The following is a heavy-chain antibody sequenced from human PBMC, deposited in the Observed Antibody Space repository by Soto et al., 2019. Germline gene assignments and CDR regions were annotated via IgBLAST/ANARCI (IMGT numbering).Heavy chain of an antibody. D-gene: IGHD5-18*01. J-gene: IGHJ5*02. CDR3: VRDRYSYGSEFDK. CDR1: GGSISNGGYY. V-gene: IGHV4-31*03. CDR2: IYYSGST. Sequence: PSETLSLTCTVSGGSISNGGYYWSWIRQHPGKGLEWIGYIYYSGSTYYNPSLKTRITMSTDTSKNQSSLNLNSVTAVDTAVYYGVRDRYSYGSEFDKWGQGTLVTVSS.